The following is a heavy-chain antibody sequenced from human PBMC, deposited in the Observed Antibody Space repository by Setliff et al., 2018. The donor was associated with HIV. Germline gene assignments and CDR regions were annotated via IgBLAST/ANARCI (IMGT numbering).Heavy chain of an antibody. D-gene: IGHD3-22*01. CDR1: GFTFGSQW. J-gene: IGHJ4*02. V-gene: IGHV3-7*01. Sequence: GGSLRLSCAASGFTFGSQWMSWVRQAPGKGLEWVANIDREGSETNYVDSVKGRFTISRDNAKNMLYLQMNSLSADDTAVYYCVRGSGYYYFDNWGQGALVTVSS. CDR2: IDREGSET. CDR3: VRGSGYYYFDN.